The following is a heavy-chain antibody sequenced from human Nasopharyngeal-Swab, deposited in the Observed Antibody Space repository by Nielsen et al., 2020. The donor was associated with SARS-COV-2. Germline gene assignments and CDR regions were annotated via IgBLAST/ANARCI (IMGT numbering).Heavy chain of an antibody. Sequence: GGSLRLSCAASGFTFRNYAMYWVRQAPGKGLEWVAVISFDGSTIYYEDSVKGRFTISRDNSKNTLYLQMNSLRAEDTAVYYCARGPWGGYTMPYYYYYGMDVWGQGTTVTVSS. V-gene: IGHV3-30*03. CDR1: GFTFRNYA. D-gene: IGHD3-3*01. CDR3: ARGPWGGYTMPYYYYYGMDV. CDR2: ISFDGSTI. J-gene: IGHJ6*02.